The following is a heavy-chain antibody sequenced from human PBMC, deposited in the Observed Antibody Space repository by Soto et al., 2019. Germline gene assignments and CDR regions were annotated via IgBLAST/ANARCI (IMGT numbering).Heavy chain of an antibody. Sequence: EVQLVESGGGLVQPGGSLRLSCAASGFTFSSYSMNWVRQAPGKGLEWVSYISYSSSTIYYADSVRGRFTISRDTAKNSRYLQMNSLRDEDTAVYYCARATDYWGQGTLVSVSS. CDR1: GFTFSSYS. J-gene: IGHJ4*02. V-gene: IGHV3-48*02. CDR2: ISYSSSTI. CDR3: ARATDY.